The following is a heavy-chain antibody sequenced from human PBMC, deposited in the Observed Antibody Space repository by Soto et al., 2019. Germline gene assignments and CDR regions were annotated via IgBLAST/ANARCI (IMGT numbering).Heavy chain of an antibody. Sequence: SETLSLTCAVYGGSFSGYYWSWIRQPPGKGLEWIGEINHSGSTNYNPSLKSRVTISVDTSKNQFSLKLSSVTAADTAVYYCARGNYDSSGYGDYWGQGTLVTVSS. V-gene: IGHV4-34*01. J-gene: IGHJ4*02. CDR2: INHSGST. CDR1: GGSFSGYY. CDR3: ARGNYDSSGYGDY. D-gene: IGHD3-22*01.